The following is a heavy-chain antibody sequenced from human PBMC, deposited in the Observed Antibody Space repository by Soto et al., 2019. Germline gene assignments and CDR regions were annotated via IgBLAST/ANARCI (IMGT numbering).Heavy chain of an antibody. CDR2: IYYSGST. V-gene: IGHV4-39*01. D-gene: IGHD3-3*01. J-gene: IGHJ5*02. Sequence: SETLSLTCTVSGGSISSSSYYWGWIRQPPGKGLEWIGSIYYSGSTYYNPSLKSRVTISVDTSKNQFSLKLSSVTAADTAVYYCARLVSGNYYDFWSGYFTGWFDPWGQGTLVTVSS. CDR3: ARLVSGNYYDFWSGYFTGWFDP. CDR1: GGSISSSSYY.